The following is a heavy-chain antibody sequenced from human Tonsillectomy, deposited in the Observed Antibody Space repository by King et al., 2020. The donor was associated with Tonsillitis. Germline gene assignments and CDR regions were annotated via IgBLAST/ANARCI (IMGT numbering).Heavy chain of an antibody. D-gene: IGHD6-19*01. V-gene: IGHV3-33*01. CDR3: ARDSTDPYSSGWQTYYYGMDV. CDR1: GFTFSNYV. CDR2: IWDDGSNK. J-gene: IGHJ6*02. Sequence: QLVQSGGGVVQPGRSLRLSCAASGFTFSNYVIHWVRQAPGKGLEWVALIWDDGSNKYYVDSVKGRFTISRDNSKNTLYLQMNSLRAEDTAVYYCARDSTDPYSSGWQTYYYGMDVWGQGTTVTVSS.